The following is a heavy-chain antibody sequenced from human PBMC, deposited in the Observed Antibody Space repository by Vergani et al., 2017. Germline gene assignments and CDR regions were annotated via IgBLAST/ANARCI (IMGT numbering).Heavy chain of an antibody. J-gene: IGHJ3*02. CDR3: AKVPKPNNWGGYAFDI. V-gene: IGHV3-9*01. CDR1: GFTFDDYA. CDR2: ISWNSGSI. D-gene: IGHD7-27*01. Sequence: EVQLVESGGGLVQPGRSLRLSCAASGFTFDDYAMHWVRQAPGKGLEWVSGISWNSGSIGYADSVKGRFTISRDNAKNSLYLQMNSLRAEDTALYYCAKVPKPNNWGGYAFDIWGQGTMVTVSS.